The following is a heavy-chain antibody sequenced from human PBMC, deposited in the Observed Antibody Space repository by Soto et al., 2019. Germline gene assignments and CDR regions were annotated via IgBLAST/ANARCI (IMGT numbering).Heavy chain of an antibody. CDR2: IYYSGRT. CDR3: ARGDMEVIPGAVLNYYYYAMDV. Sequence: KPSETLSLTCTVSGASISSYYWSWIRQPPGKGLEWIGYIYYSGRTNYNPSLKSRVTLSVDTSKNQFSLKLNSVTAADTAVYYCARGDMEVIPGAVLNYYYYAMDVWGQGTTVTVSS. J-gene: IGHJ6*02. CDR1: GASISSYY. D-gene: IGHD2-2*01. V-gene: IGHV4-59*01.